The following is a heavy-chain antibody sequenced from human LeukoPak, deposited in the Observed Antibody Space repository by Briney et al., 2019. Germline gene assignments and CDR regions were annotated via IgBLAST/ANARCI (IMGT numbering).Heavy chain of an antibody. V-gene: IGHV3-23*01. J-gene: IGHJ4*02. CDR1: GFTFSSYA. D-gene: IGHD6-6*01. CDR2: ISGSGGST. Sequence: PGGSLRLSCAASGFTFSSYAMSWVRQAPGKGLEWVSAISGSGGSTYYADSVKGRFTISRDNSKNTLYLQMSSLSAEDTAVYYCAKATYSSSSASFDYWGQGTLVTVSS. CDR3: AKATYSSSSASFDY.